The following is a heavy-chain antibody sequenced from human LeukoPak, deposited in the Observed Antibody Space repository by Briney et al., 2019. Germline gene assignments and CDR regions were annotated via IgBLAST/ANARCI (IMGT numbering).Heavy chain of an antibody. V-gene: IGHV3-7*01. CDR3: AGGSGWYFDY. D-gene: IGHD6-19*01. J-gene: IGHJ4*02. CDR1: GFTFSNYW. Sequence: GGSLRLSYAASGFTFSNYWMSWVRQAPGKGLEWVATIKQDGTETFYVDSVKGRFTVSRDNAKKSLYLQMNSLRVEDTAVYYCAGGSGWYFDYWGQGALVIVSS. CDR2: IKQDGTET.